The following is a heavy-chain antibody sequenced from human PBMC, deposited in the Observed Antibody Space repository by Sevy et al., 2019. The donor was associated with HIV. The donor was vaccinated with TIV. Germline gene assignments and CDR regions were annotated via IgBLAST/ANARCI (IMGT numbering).Heavy chain of an antibody. J-gene: IGHJ6*02. Sequence: GGSLRLSCAASGFTFSSYDIHWVRQATGKGLEWVSAIRTAGDTYYPDSVKGRFTISRENAKNSLYLQMNSLRAGDTAVYYCARGVPGSLYGMDVWGQGTTVTVS. V-gene: IGHV3-13*01. CDR2: IRTAGDT. CDR1: GFTFSSYD. CDR3: ARGVPGSLYGMDV. D-gene: IGHD3-10*01.